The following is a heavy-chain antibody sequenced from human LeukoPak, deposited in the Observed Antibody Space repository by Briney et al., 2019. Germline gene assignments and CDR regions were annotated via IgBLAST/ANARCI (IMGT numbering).Heavy chain of an antibody. D-gene: IGHD3-9*01. CDR2: ISGSGHST. CDR3: AKCVGREILTGEKYYFDY. J-gene: IGHJ4*02. V-gene: IGHV3-23*01. Sequence: GGSLRPAWPVYALTFRTYAMSWVRQAQGKGLEWVSAISGSGHSTYYGDSVKGRFTIFRDNSKNTLYLQMDSMRDEDTAVYYCAKCVGREILTGEKYYFDYWGQGTLVTVSS. CDR1: ALTFRTYA.